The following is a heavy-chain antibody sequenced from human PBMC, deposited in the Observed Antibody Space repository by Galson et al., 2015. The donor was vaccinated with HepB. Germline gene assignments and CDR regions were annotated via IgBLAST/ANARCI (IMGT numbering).Heavy chain of an antibody. CDR1: GYTLTELS. Sequence: SVKVSCKVSGYTLTELSMHWVRQAPGKGLEWMGWISAYNGNTNYAQKLQGRVTMTTDTSTSTAYMELRSLRSDDTAVYYCARGVGLDAFDIWGQGTMVTVSS. CDR3: ARGVGLDAFDI. CDR2: ISAYNGNT. V-gene: IGHV1-18*01. D-gene: IGHD3-10*01. J-gene: IGHJ3*02.